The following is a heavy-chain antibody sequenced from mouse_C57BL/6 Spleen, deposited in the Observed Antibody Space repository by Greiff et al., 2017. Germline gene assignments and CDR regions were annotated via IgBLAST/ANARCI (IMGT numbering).Heavy chain of an antibody. V-gene: IGHV5-16*01. CDR3: AREAQADYFDY. J-gene: IGHJ2*01. CDR1: GFTFSDYY. Sequence: EVQLVESEGGLVQPGSSMKLSCTASGFTFSDYYMAWVRQVPEKGLEWVANINYDGSSTYYLDALKSRFIISRDNAKNILYLQMSSLKSEDTATYYCAREAQADYFDYWGQGTTLTVSS. CDR2: INYDGSST. D-gene: IGHD3-2*02.